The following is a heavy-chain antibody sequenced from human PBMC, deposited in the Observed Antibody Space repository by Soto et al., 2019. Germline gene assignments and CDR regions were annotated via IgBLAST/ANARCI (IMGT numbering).Heavy chain of an antibody. CDR2: IKQDGSEN. D-gene: IGHD6-19*01. Sequence: DVRLVESGGGLVQPGGSLRLSCAASSFTFSSYWLSWVRQAPGKGLEWVATIKQDGSENYYVDSVKGRFTISRDNAKNSLYLQMSSLRADDTAVYYCARDGPFISVAAPAFQYAIDGWGQGTTVTVS. CDR1: SFTFSSYW. CDR3: ARDGPFISVAAPAFQYAIDG. V-gene: IGHV3-7*03. J-gene: IGHJ6*02.